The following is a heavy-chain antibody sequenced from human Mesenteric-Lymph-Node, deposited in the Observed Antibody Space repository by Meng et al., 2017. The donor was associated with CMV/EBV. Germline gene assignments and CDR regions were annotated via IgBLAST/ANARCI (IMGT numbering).Heavy chain of an antibody. CDR2: INHSGST. D-gene: IGHD3-10*01. CDR3: ARGGRNYYGSEISYYYYGMDV. Sequence: GSLRLSCAVYGGSFSGYYWSWIRQPPGKGLEWIGEINHSGSTNYNPSLKSRVTISVDTSKNQFSLKLSSVTAADTAVYYCARGGRNYYGSEISYYYYGMDVWGQGTSVTVSS. CDR1: GGSFSGYY. J-gene: IGHJ6*02. V-gene: IGHV4-34*01.